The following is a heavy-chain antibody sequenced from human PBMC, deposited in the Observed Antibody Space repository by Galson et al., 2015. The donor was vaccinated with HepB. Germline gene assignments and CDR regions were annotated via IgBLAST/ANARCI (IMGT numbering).Heavy chain of an antibody. CDR1: GFTFTDHY. CDR3: ARERQFLRDFDS. Sequence: SLRLSCAASGFTFTDHYMSWTRQAPGKGLEWVSYISGSGSFINYADSVKGRFTMSRDNAKNSVYLQLNSLRVEDTAVYYCARERQFLRDFDSWGQGTLVTVSS. D-gene: IGHD6-19*01. J-gene: IGHJ4*02. V-gene: IGHV3-11*01. CDR2: ISGSGSFI.